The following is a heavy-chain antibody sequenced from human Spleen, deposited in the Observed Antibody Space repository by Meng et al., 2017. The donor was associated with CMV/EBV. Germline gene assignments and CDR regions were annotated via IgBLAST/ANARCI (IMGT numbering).Heavy chain of an antibody. V-gene: IGHV5-51*01. Sequence: GESLKISCKGSGYIFTNYWIGWVRQMPGKGLEWMGIIYPGDSDTKYSPSFQGQVTISVDKSISTAYLQWSSLKASDSAMYYCARQGRWELLLPDYWGQGTLVTVSS. CDR3: ARQGRWELLLPDY. CDR2: IYPGDSDT. CDR1: GYIFTNYW. J-gene: IGHJ4*02. D-gene: IGHD1-26*01.